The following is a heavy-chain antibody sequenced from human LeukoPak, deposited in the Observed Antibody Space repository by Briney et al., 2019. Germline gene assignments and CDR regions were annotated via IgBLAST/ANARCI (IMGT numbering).Heavy chain of an antibody. CDR1: GYTFTSYY. D-gene: IGHD3-22*01. Sequence: ASVKVSCKASGYTFTSYYMHWVRQAPGQGLEWMGIINPSGGSTSYAQKFQGRVTMTRDMSTSTVYMELSSLRSEDTAVYYCARGRRLISEVVFFRRYYDSSGYPVFDYWGQGTLVTVSS. V-gene: IGHV1-46*01. CDR2: INPSGGST. CDR3: ARGRRLISEVVFFRRYYDSSGYPVFDY. J-gene: IGHJ4*02.